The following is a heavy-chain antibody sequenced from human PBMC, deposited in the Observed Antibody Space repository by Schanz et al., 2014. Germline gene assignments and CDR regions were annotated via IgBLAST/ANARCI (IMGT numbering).Heavy chain of an antibody. Sequence: QVQLQESGPGLVKPSQTLSLTCTVSGGSVSSGGDYWSWIRQHPGKGLEWIGFISYSGSTYYNPSLKSRVTISVDTSKNQFSLNLSSATAEDTAVYYCAKQIHYDILTVTRNWGQGTLVTVSS. V-gene: IGHV4-31*03. CDR3: AKQIHYDILTVTRN. CDR2: ISYSGST. J-gene: IGHJ4*02. D-gene: IGHD3-9*01. CDR1: GGSVSSGGDY.